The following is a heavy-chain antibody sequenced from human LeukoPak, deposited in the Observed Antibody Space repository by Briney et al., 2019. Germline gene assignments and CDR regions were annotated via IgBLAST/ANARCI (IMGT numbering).Heavy chain of an antibody. V-gene: IGHV4-38-2*01. Sequence: WETLTLPCAVSGYSISSGYYWGWIRPPPGKGLEWIGSIYHSGSTYYNPSLKGRFTISVDTSKNQFSLKLSSVTAADTAVYYCERRRGYRSSSVDYWGQGTLVTVSS. CDR3: ERRRGYRSSSVDY. J-gene: IGHJ4*02. D-gene: IGHD6-6*01. CDR2: IYHSGST. CDR1: GYSISSGYY.